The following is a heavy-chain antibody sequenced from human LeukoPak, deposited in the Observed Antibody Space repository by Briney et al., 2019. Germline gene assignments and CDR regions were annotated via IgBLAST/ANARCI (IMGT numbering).Heavy chain of an antibody. CDR2: ISAYNGNT. CDR1: GYTFTSYG. Sequence: ASVKVSRKASGYTFTSYGISWVRQAPGQGLEWMGWISAYNGNTNYAQELQGRVTMTTDTSTSTAYMELRSLRSDDTAVYYCARGAKYYDILTGYRGNLALDYWGQGTLVTVSS. D-gene: IGHD3-9*01. J-gene: IGHJ4*02. V-gene: IGHV1-18*04. CDR3: ARGAKYYDILTGYRGNLALDY.